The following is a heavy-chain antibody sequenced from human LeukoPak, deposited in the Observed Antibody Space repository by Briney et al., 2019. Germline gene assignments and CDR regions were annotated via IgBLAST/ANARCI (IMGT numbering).Heavy chain of an antibody. CDR1: GYTFTSYY. V-gene: IGHV1-46*01. D-gene: IGHD6-19*01. CDR3: ARIAVAGTPYNWFDP. J-gene: IGHJ5*02. CDR2: INPSGGST. Sequence: ASVKVSCKASGYTFTSYYMHWVRQAPGQGLEWMGIINPSGGSTSYAQKFQGRVTMTRDTSTSTVYMELSSLRSEDTAVYYCARIAVAGTPYNWFDPWGQGTLVTVSS.